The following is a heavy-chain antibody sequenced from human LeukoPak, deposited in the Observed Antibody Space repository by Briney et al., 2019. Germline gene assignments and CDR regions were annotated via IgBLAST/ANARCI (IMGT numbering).Heavy chain of an antibody. V-gene: IGHV3-23*01. D-gene: IGHD6-13*01. Sequence: GGSLRLSCAASGFTFSSYAMSWVRQAPGKGLEWVSVISGSGGSTYYADSVKGRFTISRDNSKNTLYLHMNSLRAEDTAVYYCASNSSSWSYAFDIWGHGTMVTVSS. CDR2: ISGSGGST. CDR1: GFTFSSYA. CDR3: ASNSSSWSYAFDI. J-gene: IGHJ3*02.